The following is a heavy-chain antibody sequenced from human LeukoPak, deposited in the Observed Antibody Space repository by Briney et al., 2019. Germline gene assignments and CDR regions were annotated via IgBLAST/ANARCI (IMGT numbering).Heavy chain of an antibody. CDR3: ARTYPSSYYFDY. J-gene: IGHJ4*02. Sequence: GRSLRLSCAASGFTFSSYSMNWVRQAPGKGLGWVSSISSSSSYIYYADSVKGRFTISRDNAKNSLYLQMNSLRAEDTAVYYCARTYPSSYYFDYWGQGTLVTVSS. V-gene: IGHV3-21*01. D-gene: IGHD2-2*02. CDR1: GFTFSSYS. CDR2: ISSSSSYI.